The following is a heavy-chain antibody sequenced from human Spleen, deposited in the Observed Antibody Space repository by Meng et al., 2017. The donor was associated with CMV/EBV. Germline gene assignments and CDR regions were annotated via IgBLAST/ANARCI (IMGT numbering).Heavy chain of an antibody. Sequence: GESLKISCAASGFTFSSYAMHWVRQAPGKGLEWVAVLWYDGSNRYYADSVQGRFTISRDNSKNTLYLEMKSLRAEDTAVYYCAKDGAMGSRLDRRPTHPDSWGQGTLVTVSS. D-gene: IGHD1-1*01. CDR2: LWYDGSNR. CDR1: GFTFSSYA. V-gene: IGHV3-33*06. CDR3: AKDGAMGSRLDRRPTHPDS. J-gene: IGHJ4*02.